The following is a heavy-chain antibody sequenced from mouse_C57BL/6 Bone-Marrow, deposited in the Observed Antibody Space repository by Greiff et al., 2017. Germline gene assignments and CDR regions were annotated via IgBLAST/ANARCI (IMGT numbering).Heavy chain of an antibody. CDR3: ARDDYDGRDAMDY. D-gene: IGHD2-4*01. Sequence: EVQLQQSGPELVKPGASVKISCKASGYTFTDYYMNWVKQSHGKSLEWIGDINPNNGGTSYNQKFKGKATLTVDKSSSTAYMELRSLTSEDSAVYYCARDDYDGRDAMDYWGQGTSVTVSS. J-gene: IGHJ4*01. V-gene: IGHV1-26*01. CDR2: INPNNGGT. CDR1: GYTFTDYY.